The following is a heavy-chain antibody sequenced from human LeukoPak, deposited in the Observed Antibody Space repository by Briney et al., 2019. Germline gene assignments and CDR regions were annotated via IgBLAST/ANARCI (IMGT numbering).Heavy chain of an antibody. J-gene: IGHJ4*02. D-gene: IGHD6-19*01. CDR2: IYYSGST. Sequence: SETLSPTCTVSGGSISSGDYYWSWIRQPPGMGLEWIGYIYYSGSTYYNPSLKSRVTISVDTSKNQFSLKLSSVTAADTAVYYCARDPGYSSGWVFDYWGQGTLVTVSS. V-gene: IGHV4-30-4*08. CDR1: GGSISSGDYY. CDR3: ARDPGYSSGWVFDY.